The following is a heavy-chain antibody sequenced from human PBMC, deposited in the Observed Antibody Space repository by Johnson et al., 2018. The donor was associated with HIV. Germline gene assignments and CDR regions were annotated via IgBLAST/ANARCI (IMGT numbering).Heavy chain of an antibody. CDR2: MWYDGSNK. Sequence: QVQLVESGGGLVKPGGSLRLSCAASGFTFSNAWMSWVRQVPGKGLEWVAVMWYDGSNKYYVDSVKGRFTISRDNSKNTLYLQMNSLRAEDTAGYYCARDYSRSGSFDIWGQGTMVTVSS. CDR1: GFTFSNAW. V-gene: IGHV3-33*08. D-gene: IGHD6-6*01. CDR3: ARDYSRSGSFDI. J-gene: IGHJ3*02.